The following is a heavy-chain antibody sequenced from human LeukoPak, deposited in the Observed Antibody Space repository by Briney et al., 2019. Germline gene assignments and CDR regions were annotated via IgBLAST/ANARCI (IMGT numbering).Heavy chain of an antibody. V-gene: IGHV4-59*01. CDR1: GGSISSYY. J-gene: IGHJ4*02. D-gene: IGHD3-3*01. CDR2: IYYSGST. CDR3: ARGTYYDFWSANRHFDY. Sequence: SETLSLTCTVSGGSISSYYWSWIRQPSGKGLEWIGYIYYSGSTNYNPSLKSRVTISVDTSKNQFSLKLSSVTAADTAVYYCARGTYYDFWSANRHFDYWGQGTLVTVSS.